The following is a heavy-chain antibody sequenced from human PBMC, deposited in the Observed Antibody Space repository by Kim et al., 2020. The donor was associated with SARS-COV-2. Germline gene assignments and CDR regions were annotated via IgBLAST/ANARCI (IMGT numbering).Heavy chain of an antibody. CDR3: ARRGGYHVSLFYH. CDR1: GFTFTGLY. D-gene: IGHD1-26*01. V-gene: IGHV1-2*02. Sequence: ASVKVSCKTSGFTFTGLYMHWVRQAPGEGLEWLGWINLNSGATFYAQKFQVRVSLTRDTSISTAYMELSGLASDDTAVYYCARRGGYHVSLFYHWGRGT. J-gene: IGHJ5*02. CDR2: INLNSGAT.